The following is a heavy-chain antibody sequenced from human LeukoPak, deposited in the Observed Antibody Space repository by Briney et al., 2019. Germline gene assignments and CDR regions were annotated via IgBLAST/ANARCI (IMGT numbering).Heavy chain of an antibody. CDR3: ARDHRYYYDSSGYYDYNWFDP. J-gene: IGHJ5*02. V-gene: IGHV1-69*05. D-gene: IGHD3-22*01. CDR2: IIPIFGTA. Sequence: SVKVSCKASGGTFSSYAISWVRQAPGQGLEWMGRIIPIFGTANYAQKFQGRVTITTDESTSTAYMELSRLRSEDTAVYYCARDHRYYYDSSGYYDYNWFDPWGQGTLVTVSS. CDR1: GGTFSSYA.